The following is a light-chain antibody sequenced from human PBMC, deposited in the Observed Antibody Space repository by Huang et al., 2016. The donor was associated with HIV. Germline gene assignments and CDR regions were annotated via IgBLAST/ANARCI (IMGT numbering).Light chain of an antibody. CDR1: QSVSNY. CDR2: DAS. V-gene: IGKV3-11*01. Sequence: DIVLTQSPATLSLSPGERATLSCWASQSVSNYLAWYQQKRGQAPRLLLYDASNSAPGVPARFSGSGSGTDFTLIISSLEPEDFAVYYCQQRGNWPLTFGGGTKVEIK. J-gene: IGKJ4*01. CDR3: QQRGNWPLT.